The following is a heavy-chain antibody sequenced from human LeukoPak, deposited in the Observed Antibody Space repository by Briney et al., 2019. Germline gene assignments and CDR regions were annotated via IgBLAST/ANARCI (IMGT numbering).Heavy chain of an antibody. CDR3: ARVTSPSGY. Sequence: GGSLRLSCAASGFTFSSYEMNWVRQAPGKGLKWVSYISSSGSTIYYADSVKGRFTTSRDNTKNSLYLQMNSPRADATAVYYCARVTSPSGYWGQGTLVTVSS. D-gene: IGHD7-27*01. CDR1: GFTFSSYE. J-gene: IGHJ4*02. V-gene: IGHV3-48*03. CDR2: ISSSGSTI.